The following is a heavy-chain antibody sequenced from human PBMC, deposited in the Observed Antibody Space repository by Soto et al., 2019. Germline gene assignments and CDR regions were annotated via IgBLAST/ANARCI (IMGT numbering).Heavy chain of an antibody. V-gene: IGHV3-33*01. CDR3: ARGRKYYDILTGYYDRLFDY. CDR2: IWYDGSNK. CDR1: GFTFSSYG. D-gene: IGHD3-9*01. Sequence: QVQLVESGGGVVQPGRSLRLSCAASGFTFSSYGMHWVRQAPGKGLEWVAVIWYDGSNKYYADSVKGRFTISRDNSKNTLYLQMNSLRAEDTAVYYCARGRKYYDILTGYYDRLFDYGGQGTLVTVSS. J-gene: IGHJ4*02.